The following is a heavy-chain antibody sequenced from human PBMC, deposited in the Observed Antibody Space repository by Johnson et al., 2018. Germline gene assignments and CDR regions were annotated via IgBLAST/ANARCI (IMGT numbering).Heavy chain of an antibody. D-gene: IGHD5-18*01. CDR3: ARARSWGIQLYYYYYGMDV. V-gene: IGHV3-33*08. J-gene: IGHJ6*02. CDR1: GFTFSSYG. Sequence: QVQLVQSGGGVVQPGRSLRLSCAASGFTFSSYGMHWVRQAPGKGLEWVAVIWYDGSNKYYADSVKGRFTISRDNSKNTRYLQMNSLRAEDTAGYYCARARSWGIQLYYYYYGMDVWGQGTTVTVSS. CDR2: IWYDGSNK.